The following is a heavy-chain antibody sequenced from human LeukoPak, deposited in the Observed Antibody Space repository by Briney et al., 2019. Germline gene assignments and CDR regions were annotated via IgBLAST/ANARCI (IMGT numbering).Heavy chain of an antibody. V-gene: IGHV3-15*01. D-gene: IGHD6-13*01. CDR1: GFTFSNAW. CDR2: IKSKTDGGIT. CDR3: TTTSSSLYY. Sequence: PGGSLRLSCAASGFTFSNAWMSWVRQAPGKGLEWVGRIKSKTDGGITDYAAPVKGRFTISRDDSKNTLYLQMNSLKTEDTAVYYCTTTSSSLYYWGQGTLVTVSS. J-gene: IGHJ4*02.